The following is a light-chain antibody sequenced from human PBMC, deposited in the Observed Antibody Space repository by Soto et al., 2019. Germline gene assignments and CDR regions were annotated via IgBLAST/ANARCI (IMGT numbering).Light chain of an antibody. CDR3: GTWDTGLVWV. V-gene: IGLV1-51*01. CDR2: DNN. CDR1: SSSIGTHY. J-gene: IGLJ3*02. Sequence: QSLLTQPPSVSAAPGQRVSISCSGSSSSIGTHYVAWYQQVPGTPPKLLIYDNNKRPSGTPDRFSGSKSGTSATLGITGLQTGDEADYYCGTWDTGLVWVFGGGTQLTVL.